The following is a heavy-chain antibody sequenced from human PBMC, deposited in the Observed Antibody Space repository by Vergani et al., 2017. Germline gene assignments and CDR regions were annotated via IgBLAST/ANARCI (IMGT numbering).Heavy chain of an antibody. Sequence: EVQLLESGGGLVQPGGSLRLSCAASGFTFSRYAMSWVRQAPGKGLEWVSAISGSGGSTYYADSVKGRFTISRDNSKNTLYLQMNSLRAEDTAVYYCAKDXGDIVVVPAAFFDYWGQGTLVTVSS. CDR2: ISGSGGST. J-gene: IGHJ4*02. CDR1: GFTFSRYA. V-gene: IGHV3-23*01. CDR3: AKDXGDIVVVPAAFFDY. D-gene: IGHD2-2*01.